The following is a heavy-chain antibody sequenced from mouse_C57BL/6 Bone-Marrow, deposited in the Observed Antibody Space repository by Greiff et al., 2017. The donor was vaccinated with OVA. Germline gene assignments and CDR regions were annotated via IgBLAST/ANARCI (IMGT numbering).Heavy chain of an antibody. CDR3: ARYTTVVAQDWYFDV. D-gene: IGHD1-1*01. CDR1: GFAFSRYW. J-gene: IGHJ1*03. V-gene: IGHV4-1*01. Sequence: EVKLVESGGGLVQPGASLKLSCAASGFAFSRYWMSWVRRAPGKGLEWIGELNPDSGTINYAPSLKDKFTISRDNANNTLYLQMSKMRSEDTALYDCARYTTVVAQDWYFDVWGTGTTVTVSS. CDR2: LNPDSGTI.